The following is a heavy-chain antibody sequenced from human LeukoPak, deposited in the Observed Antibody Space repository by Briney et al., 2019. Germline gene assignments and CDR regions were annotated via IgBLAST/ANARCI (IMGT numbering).Heavy chain of an antibody. CDR3: ARDPAAAGTVWLDP. J-gene: IGHJ5*02. CDR2: ITTRSSYI. D-gene: IGHD6-13*01. Sequence: GGSLRLSCAASGFTFSSYSTNWVRQAPGKGLEWVSSITTRSSYIYYADSVRGRFTISRDDAKNSLYLQMNSLRADDTAVYYCARDPAAAGTVWLDPWGQGTLVTVSS. V-gene: IGHV3-21*06. CDR1: GFTFSSYS.